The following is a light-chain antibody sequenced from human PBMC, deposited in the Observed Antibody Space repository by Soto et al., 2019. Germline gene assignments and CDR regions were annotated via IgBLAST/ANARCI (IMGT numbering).Light chain of an antibody. CDR1: ESLSGC. CDR3: QQYNSYWT. Sequence: DIQLTQSPPTLSASVGERVTITCRASESLSGCLVWDQQKPGKATKLLIYDATSLQSGVPSSFSGGGSGKEFTLTISILQHDDFATYYCQQYNSYWTFGQGTKVDIK. V-gene: IGKV1-5*01. J-gene: IGKJ1*01. CDR2: DAT.